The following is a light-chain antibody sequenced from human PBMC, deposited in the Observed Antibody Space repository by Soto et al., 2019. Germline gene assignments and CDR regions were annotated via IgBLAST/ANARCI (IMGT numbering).Light chain of an antibody. CDR3: QQYDSFAVWT. CDR2: DAS. Sequence: DIQMTQSPSTLSASVGDRVTITCRASPGISGWLAWYQQQAGKAPRLLIFDASSLMSGVPSRFSGSGYGTEFTLTINRLQPDDSATYYCQQYDSFAVWTFGQGTKVEIK. J-gene: IGKJ1*01. CDR1: PGISGW. V-gene: IGKV1-5*01.